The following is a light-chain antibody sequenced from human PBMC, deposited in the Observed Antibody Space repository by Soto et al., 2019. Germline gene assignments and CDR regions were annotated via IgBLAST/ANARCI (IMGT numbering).Light chain of an antibody. CDR2: DVS. J-gene: IGLJ2*01. V-gene: IGLV2-14*03. CDR3: SSFTSRSTLV. CDR1: SSDVGGYNY. Sequence: QSALTQPASVSGSPGQSIIISCTGSSSDVGGYNYVSWYQQHPGKVPKLMIYDVSNRPSGVSNRFSGSKSGNTASLTISGLQAEDEADYYCSSFTSRSTLVFGGGTKVTVL.